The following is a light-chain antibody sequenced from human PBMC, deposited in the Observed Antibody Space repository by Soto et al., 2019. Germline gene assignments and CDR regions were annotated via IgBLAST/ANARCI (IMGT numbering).Light chain of an antibody. Sequence: DIQMTQSPSTLSASVGDRVTITCRASQSINNWLAWYQQKPGKAPKLFIFKASTLESGVPSRFSGSGSGTEFTLSISSLQPDEFATYFCQQYESFPRTFGKGTKVEIK. V-gene: IGKV1-5*03. J-gene: IGKJ1*01. CDR1: QSINNW. CDR2: KAS. CDR3: QQYESFPRT.